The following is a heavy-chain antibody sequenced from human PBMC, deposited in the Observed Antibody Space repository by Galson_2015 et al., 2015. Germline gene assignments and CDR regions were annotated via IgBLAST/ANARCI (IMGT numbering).Heavy chain of an antibody. D-gene: IGHD3-10*01. CDR3: ARAFGVLWFGELLYDY. CDR1: GFTFSSYA. CDR2: ISYDGSNK. Sequence: SLRLSCAASGFTFSSYAMHWVRQAPGKGLEWVAVISYDGSNKYYADSVKGRFTISRDNSKNTLYLQMNSLRAEDTAVYYCARAFGVLWFGELLYDYWGQGTLVTVSS. J-gene: IGHJ4*02. V-gene: IGHV3-30-3*01.